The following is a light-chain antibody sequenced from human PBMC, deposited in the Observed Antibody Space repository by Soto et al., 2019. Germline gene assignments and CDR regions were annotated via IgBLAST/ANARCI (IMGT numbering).Light chain of an antibody. Sequence: EIVLTQSPGTLSLSPGERATLSCRASQSINRSYLAWYQQRPGQAPRLLIYGASSRATGVPDRFSGSGSGTDFTLTISRLEPEDFAVYYCQQYGSSPQTFGQGTKVEIK. V-gene: IGKV3-20*01. CDR1: QSINRSY. CDR3: QQYGSSPQT. CDR2: GAS. J-gene: IGKJ1*01.